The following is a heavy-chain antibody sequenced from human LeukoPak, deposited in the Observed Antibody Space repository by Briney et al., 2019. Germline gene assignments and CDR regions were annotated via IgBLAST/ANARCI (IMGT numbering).Heavy chain of an antibody. CDR1: GFTFSSYS. CDR3: ARDLRAAAGSFDY. CDR2: ISSSSSYI. V-gene: IGHV3-21*01. Sequence: GGSPRLSCAASGFTFSSYSMNWVRQAPGKGLEWVSSISSSSSYIYYADSVKGRFTISRDNAKNSLYLQMNSLRAEDTAVYYCARDLRAAAGSFDYWGQGTLVTVSS. J-gene: IGHJ4*02. D-gene: IGHD6-13*01.